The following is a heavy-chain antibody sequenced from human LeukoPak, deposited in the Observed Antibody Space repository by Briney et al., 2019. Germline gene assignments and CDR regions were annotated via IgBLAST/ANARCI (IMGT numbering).Heavy chain of an antibody. Sequence: GGSLRLSCAASGFTFSSYGMHWVRQAPGKGLEWVAFIRYDGSNKYYADSVKGRFTISRDNSKNTLYLQMNSLRAEDTAVYYCAKDLFVGPHCSGTSCHEDVWGKGTTVTISS. CDR1: GFTFSSYG. CDR2: IRYDGSNK. CDR3: AKDLFVGPHCSGTSCHEDV. V-gene: IGHV3-30*02. J-gene: IGHJ6*04. D-gene: IGHD2-2*01.